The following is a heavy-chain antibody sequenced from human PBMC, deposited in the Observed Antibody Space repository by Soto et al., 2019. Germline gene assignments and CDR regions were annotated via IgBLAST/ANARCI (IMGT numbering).Heavy chain of an antibody. CDR2: INHSGST. CDR3: ARGLLTSGPDFDY. CDR1: GGFFSGYY. J-gene: IGHJ4*02. D-gene: IGHD2-15*01. Sequence: SETLSLTCAVYGGFFSGYYWSWIRQPPGKGLEWIGEINHSGSTNYNPSLKSRVTISVDTSKNQFSLKLSSVTAADTAVYYCARGLLTSGPDFDYWGQGTLVTVSS. V-gene: IGHV4-34*01.